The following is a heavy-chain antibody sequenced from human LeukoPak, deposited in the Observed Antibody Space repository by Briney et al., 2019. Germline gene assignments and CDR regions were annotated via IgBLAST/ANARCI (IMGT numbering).Heavy chain of an antibody. D-gene: IGHD2-15*01. CDR1: GFTFSDSY. CDR2: ISSGGSTI. CDR3: ARRYCSGGSCPFYY. Sequence: GGSLRLSCAASGFTFSDSYMSWIRQAPGKGLEWLSYISSGGSTIYYADSVKGRFTISRDNAKNSLYLQMNSLRAEDTAVYYCARRYCSGGSCPFYYWGQGTLVTVSS. V-gene: IGHV3-11*01. J-gene: IGHJ4*02.